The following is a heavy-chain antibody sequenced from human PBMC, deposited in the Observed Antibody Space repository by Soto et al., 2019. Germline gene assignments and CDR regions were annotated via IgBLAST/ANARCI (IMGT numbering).Heavy chain of an antibody. V-gene: IGHV3-33*06. CDR3: AKSPGMYYYDSSGYYHYDY. Sequence: PGGSLRLSCAASGFTFSSYGMHWVRQAPGKGLEWVAVIWYDGTNKHYADSVKGRFTISRDNSKNTLYLQMNSLRAEDTAVYYCAKSPGMYYYDSSGYYHYDYWGQGT. J-gene: IGHJ4*02. D-gene: IGHD3-22*01. CDR2: IWYDGTNK. CDR1: GFTFSSYG.